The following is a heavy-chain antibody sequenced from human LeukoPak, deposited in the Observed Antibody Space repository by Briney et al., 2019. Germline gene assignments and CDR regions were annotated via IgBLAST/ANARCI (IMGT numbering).Heavy chain of an antibody. J-gene: IGHJ3*02. Sequence: ASVKVSCKASGYTFTGYYMHWVRQAPGQGLEWMGWINPNSGGTNYAQKFQGRVTMTRDTSISTAYMELSRLRSDDTAVYYCARGNYVWGSYRSPDAFDIWGQGTMVTVSS. CDR3: ARGNYVWGSYRSPDAFDI. CDR2: INPNSGGT. D-gene: IGHD3-16*02. V-gene: IGHV1-2*02. CDR1: GYTFTGYY.